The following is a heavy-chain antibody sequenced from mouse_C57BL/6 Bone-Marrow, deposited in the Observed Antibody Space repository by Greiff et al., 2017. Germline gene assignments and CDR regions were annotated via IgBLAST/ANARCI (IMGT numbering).Heavy chain of an antibody. CDR3: ARHKRFYWYFDV. Sequence: EVHLVESGGDLVKPGGSLKLSCAASGFTFSSYGMSWVRQTPDKRLEWVATISSGGSYTYYPDSVTGRFTISRDNAKNTLYLQMSSLKSEDTAMYYCARHKRFYWYFDVWGTGTTVTVSS. CDR1: GFTFSSYG. V-gene: IGHV5-6*01. J-gene: IGHJ1*03. CDR2: ISSGGSYT.